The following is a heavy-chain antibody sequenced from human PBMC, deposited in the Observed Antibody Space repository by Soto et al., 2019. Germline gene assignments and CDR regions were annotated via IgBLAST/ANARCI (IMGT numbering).Heavy chain of an antibody. Sequence: LRLSCAASGFTFSSYAMHWVRQAPGKGLEWVAVISYDGSNKYYADSVKGRFTISRDNSKNTLYLQMNSLRAEDTAVYYCARDSALIVVVVAATGYFDYWGQGTLVTVSS. J-gene: IGHJ4*02. D-gene: IGHD2-15*01. CDR2: ISYDGSNK. V-gene: IGHV3-30-3*01. CDR3: ARDSALIVVVVAATGYFDY. CDR1: GFTFSSYA.